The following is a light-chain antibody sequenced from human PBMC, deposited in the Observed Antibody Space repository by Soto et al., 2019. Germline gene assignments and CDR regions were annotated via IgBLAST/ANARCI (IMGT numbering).Light chain of an antibody. CDR1: QSVSSN. Sequence: EIVMTQSPATLSVSPGERATLSCRASQSVSSNLAWYQQKPGQAPRLLIYGASTRATGIPARFSGSGSGTEFTLTISSRQSEDVAVYYCQQYNNWPLWTFGQGTKVEIK. CDR2: GAS. CDR3: QQYNNWPLWT. J-gene: IGKJ1*01. V-gene: IGKV3-15*01.